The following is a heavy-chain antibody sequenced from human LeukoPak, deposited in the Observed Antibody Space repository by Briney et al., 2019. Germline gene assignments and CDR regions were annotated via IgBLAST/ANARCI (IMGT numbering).Heavy chain of an antibody. V-gene: IGHV4-61*02. CDR2: IYTSGST. CDR1: GGSISSGSYY. J-gene: IGHJ4*02. D-gene: IGHD3-22*01. Sequence: SQTLSLTCTVSGGSISSGSYYWSWIRQPAGKGLEWIGRIYTSGSTNYNPSLKSRVTISVDTSKNQFSLKLSSVTAADTAVYYCARGPRGSSRWSYYDSSGPWRYFDYWGQGTLVTVSS. CDR3: ARGPRGSSRWSYYDSSGPWRYFDY.